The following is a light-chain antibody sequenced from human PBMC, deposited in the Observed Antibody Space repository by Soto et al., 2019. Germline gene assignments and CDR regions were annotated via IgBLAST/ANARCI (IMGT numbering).Light chain of an antibody. CDR2: EVS. CDR1: SSDVGRYNY. V-gene: IGLV2-14*01. Sequence: QSALTQPASVSGSPGQSITISCTGTSSDVGRYNYVSWYQQYPGKAPKLIIFEVSIRPSGVSNRFSGSKSGTTASPTISGLQIEDEADYYCSSYTSRTSVVFGGGTQLTVL. CDR3: SSYTSRTSVV. J-gene: IGLJ2*01.